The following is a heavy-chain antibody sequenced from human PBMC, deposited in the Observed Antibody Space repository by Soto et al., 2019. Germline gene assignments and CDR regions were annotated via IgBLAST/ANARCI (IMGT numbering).Heavy chain of an antibody. CDR2: ISSNGGST. CDR3: ARLSGSGAFDI. V-gene: IGHV3-64*01. J-gene: IGHJ3*02. Sequence: EVQLVESGGGLVQPGGSLRLSCAASGFTFSSYAMHWVRQAPGKGLEYVSAISSNGGSTYYANSVKGRFTISRDNSKNTLYLQMGSLRAEDMAVYYCARLSGSGAFDIWGQGTMVTVSS. CDR1: GFTFSSYA. D-gene: IGHD6-25*01.